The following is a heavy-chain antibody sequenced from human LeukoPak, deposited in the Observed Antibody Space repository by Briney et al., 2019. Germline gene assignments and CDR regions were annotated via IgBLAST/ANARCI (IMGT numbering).Heavy chain of an antibody. CDR2: IYYSGST. V-gene: IGHV4-59*08. J-gene: IGHJ4*02. D-gene: IGHD1-7*01. Sequence: SETLSLTCTVSGGSISSYYWSWIRQPPGKGLEWIGYIYYSGSTNYNPSLKSRVTISVDTPKNQFSLKLSSVTAADTAVYYCARRAHQNWNWGFDYWGQGTLVTVSS. CDR1: GGSISSYY. CDR3: ARRAHQNWNWGFDY.